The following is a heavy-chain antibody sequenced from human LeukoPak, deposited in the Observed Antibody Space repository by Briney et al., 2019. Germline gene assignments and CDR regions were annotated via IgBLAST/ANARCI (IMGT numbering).Heavy chain of an antibody. CDR2: IYHSGST. CDR3: ARVPTVTFFDY. CDR1: GGSISSSNW. J-gene: IGHJ4*02. Sequence: TPSETLSLTCAVSGGSISSSNWWSWVRQPPGKGLEWIGEIYHSGSTNYNPSLKSRVTISVDTSKNQFSLKLSSVTAADTAVYYCARVPTVTFFDYWGQGTLVTVSS. V-gene: IGHV4-4*02. D-gene: IGHD4-17*01.